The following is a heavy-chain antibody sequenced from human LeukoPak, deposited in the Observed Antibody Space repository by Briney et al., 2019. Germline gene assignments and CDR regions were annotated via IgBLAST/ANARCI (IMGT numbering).Heavy chain of an antibody. J-gene: IGHJ4*02. CDR1: GFTFTSYA. V-gene: IGHV3-23*01. CDR2: ISGSGGST. CDR3: AKQVGPTIDY. Sequence: GGSLRLSCAASGFTFTSYAMIWVRQAPGKGLEWVSGISGSGGSTHYADSVKGRLTISRDNSQNTLYLRMNSLRAEDTAVYYCAKQVGPTIDYWGQGTLVTVSS. D-gene: IGHD1-26*01.